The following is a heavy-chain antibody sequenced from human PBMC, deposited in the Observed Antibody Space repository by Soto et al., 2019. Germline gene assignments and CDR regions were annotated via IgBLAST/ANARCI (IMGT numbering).Heavy chain of an antibody. CDR1: GGTFSSYT. V-gene: IGHV1-69*02. CDR3: LNIPHY. J-gene: IGHJ4*02. Sequence: QVQLVQSGAEVKKPGSSVRVSCKASGGTFSSYTISWVRQAPGQGLEWMGRIIPILGIANYAQKVQGRVTVTADKSTSTAYMELSSLRSEDTAVYYCLNIPHYLGQGTLVTVSS. CDR2: IIPILGIA.